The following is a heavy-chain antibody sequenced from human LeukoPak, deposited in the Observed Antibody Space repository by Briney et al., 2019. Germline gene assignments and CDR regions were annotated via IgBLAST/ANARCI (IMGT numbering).Heavy chain of an antibody. Sequence: GGSLRLSCAASGFTFISYSIHWVRQAPGKGLEWVAFIRYDGSNTYYADSVKGRFTISRDNSKNTVYLQMNSLRAEDTAVYYCAKHGLPLVVISAPLDYWGQGTLVTVAS. V-gene: IGHV3-30*02. CDR2: IRYDGSNT. CDR1: GFTFISYS. CDR3: AKHGLPLVVISAPLDY. J-gene: IGHJ4*02. D-gene: IGHD2-15*01.